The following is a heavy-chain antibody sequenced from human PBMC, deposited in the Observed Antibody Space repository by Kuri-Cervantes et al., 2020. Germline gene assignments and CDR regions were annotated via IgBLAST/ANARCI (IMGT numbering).Heavy chain of an antibody. CDR1: GFTFSSYW. CDR3: ARHRSGWYSFDY. Sequence: GESLKISCVASGFTFSSYWMSWVRQAPGKGLEWVANIKQDGSEKYYVDSVKGRFTISRDNAKNSLYLQMNSLRAEDTAVYYCARHRSGWYSFDYWGQGTLVTVSS. CDR2: IKQDGSEK. J-gene: IGHJ4*02. V-gene: IGHV3-7*01. D-gene: IGHD6-19*01.